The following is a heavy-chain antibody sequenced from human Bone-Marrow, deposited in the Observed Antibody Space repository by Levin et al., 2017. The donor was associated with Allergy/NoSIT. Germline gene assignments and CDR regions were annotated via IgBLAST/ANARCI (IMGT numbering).Heavy chain of an antibody. J-gene: IGHJ4*02. D-gene: IGHD2-15*01. V-gene: IGHV1-18*01. CDR1: GYTFTSYG. Sequence: ASVKVSCKASGYTFTSYGISWVRQAPGQGLEWMGWISAYNGNTNYAQKLQGRVTMTTDTSTSTAYMELRSLRSDDTAVYYCARAKLDIVVVVAAFFDYWGQGTLVTVSS. CDR2: ISAYNGNT. CDR3: ARAKLDIVVVVAAFFDY.